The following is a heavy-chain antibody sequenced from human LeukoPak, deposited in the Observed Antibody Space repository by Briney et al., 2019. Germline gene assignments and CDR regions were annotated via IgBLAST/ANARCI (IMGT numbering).Heavy chain of an antibody. CDR2: INPNSGGT. CDR3: ARDSQLGDYYYYYMDV. Sequence: ASVKVSCKASGYTFTGYYMHWVGQAPGQGLEWMGWINPNSGGTNYAQKFQGRVTMTRDTSISTAYMELSRLRSDDTAVYYCARDSQLGDYYYYYMDVWGKGTTVTVSS. CDR1: GYTFTGYY. V-gene: IGHV1-2*02. J-gene: IGHJ6*03. D-gene: IGHD2-2*01.